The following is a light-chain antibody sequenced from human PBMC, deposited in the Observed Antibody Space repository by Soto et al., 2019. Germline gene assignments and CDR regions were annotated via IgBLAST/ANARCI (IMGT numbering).Light chain of an antibody. V-gene: IGKV3-15*01. CDR2: GTT. Sequence: IVMTQSPATLSVSPGERATLSCRASQSISSSLAWYQQRPGQAPRLLIYGTTTRAAGVPSRFSGSGSGAEFTLTISSLQSEDFAFYYCQQYNNWPKTFGQGTKVDIK. J-gene: IGKJ1*01. CDR1: QSISSS. CDR3: QQYNNWPKT.